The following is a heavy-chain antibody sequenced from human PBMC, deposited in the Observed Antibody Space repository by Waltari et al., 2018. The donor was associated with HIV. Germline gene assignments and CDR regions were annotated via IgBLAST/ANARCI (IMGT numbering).Heavy chain of an antibody. Sequence: QVHLVQSGAEMKKPGASVKDSCKDSGYTVLSYGIRWVRQAHGHGLEWVGWISTYNANTNYAQSLQGRVTMTTDTSTTTAYMELRSLTSDDTAVYYCARDGLRYSGTFYSDYWGQGTLVTVSS. CDR1: GYTVLSYG. CDR3: ARDGLRYSGTFYSDY. J-gene: IGHJ4*02. V-gene: IGHV1-18*01. CDR2: ISTYNANT. D-gene: IGHD1-26*01.